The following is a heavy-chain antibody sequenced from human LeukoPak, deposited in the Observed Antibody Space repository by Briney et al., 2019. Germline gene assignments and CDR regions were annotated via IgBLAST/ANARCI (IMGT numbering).Heavy chain of an antibody. CDR3: ARDGCSGTGCYGNWFDP. D-gene: IGHD2-2*01. Sequence: SENLSLTCTVSGGSITSGTYYWSWIRQRPGKGLGWIGYTHYSGSTYNNPSLKSRVTISVDTSKNQLSLKLRSVTAADTAVYYCARDGCSGTGCYGNWFDPWGQGTLVTVSS. CDR1: GGSITSGTYY. V-gene: IGHV4-31*03. CDR2: THYSGST. J-gene: IGHJ5*02.